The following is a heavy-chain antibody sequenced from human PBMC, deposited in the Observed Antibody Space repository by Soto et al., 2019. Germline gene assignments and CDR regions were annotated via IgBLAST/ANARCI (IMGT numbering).Heavy chain of an antibody. Sequence: QVLLQESGPGLVKSSQTLSLTCTVSGGSISSGDYSWSWVRQSPGKGLEWIGHIYNSGITYYNPSLKSRVVISIDPSRNQSSLRLNSLTAADRAVYFCARGVTVFGLVSRFWFDPWGQGTVVTVSS. D-gene: IGHD3-3*01. CDR1: GGSISSGDYS. CDR3: ARGVTVFGLVSRFWFDP. V-gene: IGHV4-30-4*01. J-gene: IGHJ5*02. CDR2: IYNSGIT.